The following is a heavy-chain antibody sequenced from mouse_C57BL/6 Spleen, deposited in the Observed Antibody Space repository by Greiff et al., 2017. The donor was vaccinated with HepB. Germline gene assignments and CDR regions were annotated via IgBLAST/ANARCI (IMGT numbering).Heavy chain of an antibody. CDR3: ARSHGTGAMDY. Sequence: VQLQESGAELVKPGASVKISCKASGYAFSSYWMTWVKQRPGKGLEWIGQIYPGDGDTNYIGKFKGKATMTADKTSSTAYMQLSSLTSEDSAVYFAARSHGTGAMDYWGQGTTLTVSS. V-gene: IGHV1-80*01. J-gene: IGHJ2*01. CDR1: GYAFSSYW. CDR2: IYPGDGDT. D-gene: IGHD3-1*01.